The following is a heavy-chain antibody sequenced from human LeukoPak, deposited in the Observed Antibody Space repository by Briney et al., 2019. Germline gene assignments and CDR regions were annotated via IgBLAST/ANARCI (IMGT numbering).Heavy chain of an antibody. Sequence: GASVKVSCKASGGTFSSYAISWVRQAPGQGLEWMGGIIPIFGTANYAQKFQGRVTITADKSTSTPYMELSSLRSEDTAVYYCARDPPMVRGVPHQYNWFDPWGQGTLVTVSS. CDR3: ARDPPMVRGVPHQYNWFDP. CDR2: IIPIFGTA. J-gene: IGHJ5*02. CDR1: GGTFSSYA. D-gene: IGHD3-10*01. V-gene: IGHV1-69*06.